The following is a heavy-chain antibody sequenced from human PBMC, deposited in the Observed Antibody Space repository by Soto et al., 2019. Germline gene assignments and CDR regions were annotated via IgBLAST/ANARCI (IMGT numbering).Heavy chain of an antibody. V-gene: IGHV4-39*01. CDR1: GGSISSSSYY. J-gene: IGHJ5*02. CDR3: ARLVNIVVVPALFEP. D-gene: IGHD2-2*01. CDR2: IYYSGST. Sequence: PSETLSLTCTVSGGSISSSSYYWGWIRQPPGKGLEWIGSIYYSGSTYYNPSLKSRVTISVDTPKNQFSLKLSSVTAADTAVYYCARLVNIVVVPALFEPWGQGTLVTVSS.